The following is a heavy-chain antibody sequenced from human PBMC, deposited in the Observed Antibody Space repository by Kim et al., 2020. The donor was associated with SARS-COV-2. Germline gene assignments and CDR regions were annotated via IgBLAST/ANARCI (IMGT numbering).Heavy chain of an antibody. D-gene: IGHD3-10*01. CDR2: ISYDGSNK. CDR3: ANESGSGGYDAWTYYYYGMDV. CDR1: GFTFSSYG. V-gene: IGHV3-30*18. Sequence: GGSLRLSCAASGFTFSSYGMHWVRQAPGKGLEWVAVISYDGSNKYYADSVKGRFTISRDNSNNTLYLQMNSLRTEETAVYYCANESGSGGYDAWTYYYYGMDVWGERTTVTVSS. J-gene: IGHJ6*02.